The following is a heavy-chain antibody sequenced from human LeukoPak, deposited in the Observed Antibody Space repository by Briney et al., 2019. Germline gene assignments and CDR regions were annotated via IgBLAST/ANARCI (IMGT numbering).Heavy chain of an antibody. Sequence: SETLSLTCTVSGGSISSGGYYWSWIRQHPGKGLEWIGYIYYSGSTYYNPSLRSRVTISVDTSKNQFSLKLSSVTAADTAVYYCARPVTSTVLEDAFDIWGQGTMVTVSS. CDR2: IYYSGST. D-gene: IGHD3-16*01. CDR1: GGSISSGGYY. CDR3: ARPVTSTVLEDAFDI. V-gene: IGHV4-31*03. J-gene: IGHJ3*02.